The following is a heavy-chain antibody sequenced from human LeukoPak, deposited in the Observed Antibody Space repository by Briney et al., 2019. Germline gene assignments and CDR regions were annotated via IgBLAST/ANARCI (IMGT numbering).Heavy chain of an antibody. CDR2: INSDGSST. CDR1: VFTLSHYW. D-gene: IGHD2-21*01. V-gene: IGHV3-74*01. J-gene: IGHJ3*02. CDR3: ARRYGGYWASDI. Sequence: GGSLRLSCAASVFTLSHYWMHWVRQAPGKGLVWVSRINSDGSSTSYADSVKGRFTISRDNAKNTLYLQMNSLRVEDTAVYYCARRYGGYWASDIWGQGTMVTVSS.